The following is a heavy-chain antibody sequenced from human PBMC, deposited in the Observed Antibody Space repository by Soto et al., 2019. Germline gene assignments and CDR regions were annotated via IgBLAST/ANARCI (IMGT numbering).Heavy chain of an antibody. D-gene: IGHD3-10*01. Sequence: SETLSLTCTVSGGSISSSSYYWGWIRQPPGKGLEWIGSIYYSGSTYYNPSLKSRVTISVDTSKNQFSLKLSSVTAADTAVYYCARLVYYGSGRPFDYWGQGTLVTVSS. CDR3: ARLVYYGSGRPFDY. CDR1: GGSISSSSYY. CDR2: IYYSGST. J-gene: IGHJ4*02. V-gene: IGHV4-39*01.